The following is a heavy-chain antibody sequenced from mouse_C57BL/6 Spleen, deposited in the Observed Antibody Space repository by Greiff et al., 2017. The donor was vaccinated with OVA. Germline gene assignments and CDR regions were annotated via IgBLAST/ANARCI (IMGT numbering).Heavy chain of an antibody. V-gene: IGHV5-9*01. D-gene: IGHD2-3*01. J-gene: IGHJ1*03. Sequence: EVKLQESGGGLVKPGGSLKLSCAASGFTFSSYTMSWVRQTPEKRLEWVATISGGGGNTYYPDSVKGRFTISRDNAKNTLYLQMSSLRSEDTALYYCARAPIYDGYPWYFDVWGTGTTVTVSS. CDR1: GFTFSSYT. CDR3: ARAPIYDGYPWYFDV. CDR2: ISGGGGNT.